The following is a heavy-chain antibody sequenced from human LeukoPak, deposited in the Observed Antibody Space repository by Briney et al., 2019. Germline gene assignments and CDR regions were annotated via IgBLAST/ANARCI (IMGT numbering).Heavy chain of an antibody. V-gene: IGHV1-3*01. Sequence: ASVKVSCKASGYTFSDYPIHWLRQAPGQRFEWMGWISAGNIKYSQNFQDRVNITRDTSASTVYMELSSLTSADTAVYYCARVAYVMDVWGQGTTVVASS. CDR1: GYTFSDYP. CDR3: ARVAYVMDV. CDR2: ISAGNI. D-gene: IGHD2-21*01. J-gene: IGHJ6*02.